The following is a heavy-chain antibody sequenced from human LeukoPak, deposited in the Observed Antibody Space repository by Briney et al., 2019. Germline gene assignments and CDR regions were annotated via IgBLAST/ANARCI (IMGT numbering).Heavy chain of an antibody. CDR1: GYIFIDYE. Sequence: ASVKVSCKASGYIFIDYEINWVRQASEQGFEWMGWMNPKSGDTGYEQKLQGRVTITRDSSLSTVYMELSRLGSEDTALYYCARGRYMDVWGKGTPVTVSS. CDR3: ARGRYMDV. V-gene: IGHV1-8*03. CDR2: MNPKSGDT. J-gene: IGHJ6*04.